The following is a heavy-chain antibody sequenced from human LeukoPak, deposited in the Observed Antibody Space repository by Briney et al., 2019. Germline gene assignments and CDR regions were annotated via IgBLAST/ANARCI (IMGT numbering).Heavy chain of an antibody. J-gene: IGHJ5*02. CDR1: GDSISSYY. D-gene: IGHD3-10*01. Sequence: SETLSLTCTVSGDSISSYYWSWLRQPPGKGLEWVGYIYYSGSTNFNPSLKSRVTISADTSKNQFSLKLTSVTAADTAVYYCARDPVGSNWFDPWGQGTLVTVSS. CDR2: IYYSGST. CDR3: ARDPVGSNWFDP. V-gene: IGHV4-59*01.